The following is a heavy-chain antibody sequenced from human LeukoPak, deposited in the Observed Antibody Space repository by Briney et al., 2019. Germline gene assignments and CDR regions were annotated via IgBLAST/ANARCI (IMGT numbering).Heavy chain of an antibody. V-gene: IGHV3-30*02. D-gene: IGHD6-13*01. CDR2: IRYDGTNK. CDR3: AKVATRTGIEAADY. Sequence: GGSLRLSCAASGFTLSSYGTHWARQAPGKGLEWVAFIRYDGTNKYYADSVKGRFTISRDNSKNTLYLQMNSLRAEDTAVYYCAKVATRTGIEAADYWGQGTLVTVSS. J-gene: IGHJ4*02. CDR1: GFTLSSYG.